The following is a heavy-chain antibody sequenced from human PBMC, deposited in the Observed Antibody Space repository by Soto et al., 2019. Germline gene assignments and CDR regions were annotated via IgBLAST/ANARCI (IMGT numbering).Heavy chain of an antibody. J-gene: IGHJ4*02. CDR2: ISGSGGST. CDR3: AKDPRDSSGWYYFDY. V-gene: IGHV3-23*01. CDR1: GFTFSSYA. Sequence: GGSRLSCAASGFTFSSYAMSWVRQAPGKGLEWVSAISGSGGSTYYADSVKGRFTISRDNSKNTLYLQMNSLRAEDTAVYYFAKDPRDSSGWYYFDYWGQGTLVTVSS. D-gene: IGHD6-19*01.